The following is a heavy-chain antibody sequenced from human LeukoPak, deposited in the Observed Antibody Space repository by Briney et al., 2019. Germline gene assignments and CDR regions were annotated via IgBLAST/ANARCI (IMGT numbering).Heavy chain of an antibody. D-gene: IGHD5-18*01. Sequence: SLRLSCAASGFTFSDHYLDWVRQAPGKGLEWVGFIRSKAYGGTTEYAAAVKGRVTISRDDSKSIAYLQMNSLKTEDTAVYYCTRDQLWIDYWGQGTLVTVSS. CDR3: TRDQLWIDY. CDR1: GFTFSDHY. J-gene: IGHJ4*02. CDR2: IRSKAYGGTT. V-gene: IGHV3-49*04.